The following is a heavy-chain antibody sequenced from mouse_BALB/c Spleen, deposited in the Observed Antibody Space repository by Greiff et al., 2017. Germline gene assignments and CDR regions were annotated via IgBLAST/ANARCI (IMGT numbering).Heavy chain of an antibody. CDR3: ATLIYDGYGY. J-gene: IGHJ2*01. CDR1: GFNIKDTY. V-gene: IGHV14-3*02. D-gene: IGHD2-3*01. CDR2: IDPANGNT. Sequence: VQLQQSGAELVKPGASVKLSCTASGFNIKDTYMHWVKQRPEQGLEWIGRIDPANGNTKYDPKFQGKATITADTSSNTAYLQLSSLTSEDTAVYYCATLIYDGYGYWGQGTTLTVSS.